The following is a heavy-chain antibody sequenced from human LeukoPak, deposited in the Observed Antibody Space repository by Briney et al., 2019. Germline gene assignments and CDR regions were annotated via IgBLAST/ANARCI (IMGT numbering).Heavy chain of an antibody. V-gene: IGHV4-59*01. CDR3: ARQLGDRRLFEY. D-gene: IGHD5-24*01. CDR1: GDSLSGYY. J-gene: IGHJ4*02. Sequence: SETLSLTCTVSGDSLSGYYWSWIRQPPGKGLEWIGYIYYSGTTNYNPSLKSRVTISVDMSKNQFSLKLSSVTAADTALYYCARQLGDRRLFEYWGQGTLVTVSS. CDR2: IYYSGTT.